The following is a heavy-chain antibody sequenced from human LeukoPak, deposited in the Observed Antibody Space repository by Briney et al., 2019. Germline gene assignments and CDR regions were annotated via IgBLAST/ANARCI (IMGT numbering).Heavy chain of an antibody. Sequence: NASETLSLTCAVYGGSFSGYYWSWIRQPPGKGLEWIGEINHSGSTNYNPPLKSRVTISVDTSKNQFSLKLSSVTAADTAVYYCARQGGSSSSWGQGTLVTVSS. V-gene: IGHV4-34*01. J-gene: IGHJ5*02. CDR3: ARQGGSSSS. CDR2: INHSGST. CDR1: GGSFSGYY. D-gene: IGHD6-13*01.